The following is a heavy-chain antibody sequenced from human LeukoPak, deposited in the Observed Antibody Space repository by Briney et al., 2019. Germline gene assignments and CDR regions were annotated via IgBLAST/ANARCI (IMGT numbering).Heavy chain of an antibody. Sequence: GGSLRLSCAASGFTVSSNYMSWVRQAPGKGLEWVSVIYSGGSTYYADSVKGRFTISRDNSKNTLYLQMNSLRAEDTAVYYCARDEVGGSYANFDYWGQGTLVTVSS. CDR3: ARDEVGGSYANFDY. CDR2: IYSGGST. J-gene: IGHJ4*02. D-gene: IGHD1-26*01. CDR1: GFTVSSNY. V-gene: IGHV3-66*01.